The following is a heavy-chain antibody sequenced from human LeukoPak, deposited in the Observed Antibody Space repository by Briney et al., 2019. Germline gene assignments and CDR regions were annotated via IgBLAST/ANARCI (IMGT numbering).Heavy chain of an antibody. J-gene: IGHJ3*02. CDR1: GGSISSDY. D-gene: IGHD2-2*01. CDR3: ASYTTSRYCSSTSCYRAFDI. V-gene: IGHV4-59*01. Sequence: SETLSLTCTVSGGSISSDYWSWIRQPPGKGLEWIGYIYYSGSTNYNPSLKSRVTISVDTSKNHFSLKLSSVTAADKAVYYCASYTTSRYCSSTSCYRAFDIWGQGTMVTVSS. CDR2: IYYSGST.